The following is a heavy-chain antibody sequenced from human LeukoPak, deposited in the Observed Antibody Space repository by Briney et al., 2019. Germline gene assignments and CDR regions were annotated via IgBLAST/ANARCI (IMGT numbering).Heavy chain of an antibody. CDR2: INHSGST. CDR1: GGSFSGYY. J-gene: IGHJ6*03. Sequence: SETLSLTCAVYGGSFSGYYWSWIRQPPGKGLECIGEINHSGSTNYNPSLKSRVTISVDTSKNQFSLKLSSVTAADTAVYYCARGRIGRHIWDYYYYYMDVWGKGTTVTVSS. D-gene: IGHD3/OR15-3a*01. V-gene: IGHV4-34*01. CDR3: ARGRIGRHIWDYYYYYMDV.